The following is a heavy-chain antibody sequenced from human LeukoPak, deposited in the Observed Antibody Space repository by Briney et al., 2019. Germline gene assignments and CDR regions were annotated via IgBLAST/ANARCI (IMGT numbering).Heavy chain of an antibody. V-gene: IGHV5-51*01. Sequence: GESLKISCQGSGYRFTSYWIGWVRQLPGKGLEWMGIIYPGDSDTRYSPSFQGQATISADQSISTAYQQWSSLKASDTAMYYCASSGIAAAGTVEFAFDIWGQGTMVTVSS. CDR3: ASSGIAAAGTVEFAFDI. CDR1: GYRFTSYW. CDR2: IYPGDSDT. J-gene: IGHJ3*02. D-gene: IGHD6-13*01.